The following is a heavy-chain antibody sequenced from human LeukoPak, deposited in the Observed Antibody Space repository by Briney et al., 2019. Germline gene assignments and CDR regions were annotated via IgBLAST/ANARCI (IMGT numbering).Heavy chain of an antibody. J-gene: IGHJ4*02. CDR1: GYIFTGYY. V-gene: IGHV1-2*06. D-gene: IGHD2-15*01. CDR3: ARDYCSGGSCYYFDY. Sequence: ASVKVSCKGSGYIFTGYYIHWVRQAPGQGVEWMGRINPNSGGTNYAQTFQGRVTMPRDTSISTAYMELSRLRSDDTAVYYCARDYCSGGSCYYFDYWGQGPRVTVSS. CDR2: INPNSGGT.